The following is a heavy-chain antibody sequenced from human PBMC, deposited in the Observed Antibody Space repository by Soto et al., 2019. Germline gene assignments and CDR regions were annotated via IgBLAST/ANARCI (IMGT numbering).Heavy chain of an antibody. J-gene: IGHJ3*02. CDR3: ARTKGLRRHGAMDI. Sequence: QVQLHQWGAGLLKPSETLSVTCTIYNGSFSGYYWGWLRQPPGKGLEWIGHINHSGSTTYNPSLKSRVTIAVDTSENHFSLRLSSMTAADTAVYYCARTKGLRRHGAMDIWGQGTMVTISS. D-gene: IGHD1-26*01. CDR2: INHSGST. V-gene: IGHV4-34*01. CDR1: NGSFSGYY.